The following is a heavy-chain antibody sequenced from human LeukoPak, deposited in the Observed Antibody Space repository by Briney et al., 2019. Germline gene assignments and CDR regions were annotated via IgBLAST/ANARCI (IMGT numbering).Heavy chain of an antibody. CDR2: ISSSSSYI. CDR1: GFTFSSYS. CDR3: ARERGLLSAKTFDY. J-gene: IGHJ4*02. D-gene: IGHD2-15*01. Sequence: PGGALRLSCAASGFTFSSYSMNWVRQAPGKGLEWVSSISSSSSYIYYADSVKGRFTISRDNAKNSLYLQMNSLRAEDTAVYYCARERGLLSAKTFDYWGQGTLVTVSS. V-gene: IGHV3-21*01.